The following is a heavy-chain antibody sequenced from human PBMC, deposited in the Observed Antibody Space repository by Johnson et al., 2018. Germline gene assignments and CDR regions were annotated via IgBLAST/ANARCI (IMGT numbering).Heavy chain of an antibody. J-gene: IGHJ6*02. CDR2: TYSAGTT. CDR3: ARLITIFGVVGGMDV. V-gene: IGHV3-53*01. D-gene: IGHD3-3*01. CDR1: GFIVSSNY. Sequence: VQLVESGGGLIQPGGSLRLSCAASGFIVSSNYMNWVRQAPGKGLEWVSITYSAGTTDSADSVKGRFTFSGANSKNTLYLQMNSLRAEDTAVYYCARLITIFGVVGGMDVWGQGTTVTVSS.